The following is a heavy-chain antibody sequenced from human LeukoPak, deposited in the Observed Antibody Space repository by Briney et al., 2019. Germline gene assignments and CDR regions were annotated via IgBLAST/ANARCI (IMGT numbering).Heavy chain of an antibody. V-gene: IGHV3-23*01. CDR2: ISGSGGST. CDR1: GFTFSSDA. CDR3: ANPAGGFYYESSGHYFDN. Sequence: PGGSLRHSSAASGFTFSSDAMCWGRQAPGKGLEWVSAISGSGGSTYYADSVKGRFTISRDNSKNTLYLQMNSLRAEDTAVYYCANPAGGFYYESSGHYFDNSGAGNLVTVSS. D-gene: IGHD3-22*01. J-gene: IGHJ4*03.